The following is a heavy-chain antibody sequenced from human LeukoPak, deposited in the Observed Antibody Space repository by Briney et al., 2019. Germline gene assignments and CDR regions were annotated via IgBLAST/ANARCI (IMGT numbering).Heavy chain of an antibody. J-gene: IGHJ3*02. Sequence: PSETLSLTCAVYGGSFSGSYWSWIRQPPGKGLEWIGEINHSGSTNYNPSLKSRVTISVDTSKNQFSLKLSSVTAADTAVYYCARGLRRRYYDSSGYGRFDIWGQGTMVTVSS. CDR1: GGSFSGSY. D-gene: IGHD3-22*01. CDR3: ARGLRRRYYDSSGYGRFDI. CDR2: INHSGST. V-gene: IGHV4-34*01.